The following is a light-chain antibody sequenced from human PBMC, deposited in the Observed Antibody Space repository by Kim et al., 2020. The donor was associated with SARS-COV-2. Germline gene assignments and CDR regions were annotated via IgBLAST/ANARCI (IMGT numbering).Light chain of an antibody. V-gene: IGKV3D-15*01. CDR2: DAS. J-gene: IGKJ4*01. CDR1: QTVDVS. CDR3: QQYVTWVS. Sequence: SGSAGERATLSCRASQTVDVSLAWYQQTPGQAPRLLIYDASTRATGIPARFSGSGSGTDFTLTINSLQSEDSAIYYCQQYVTWVSFGGGTKVDIK.